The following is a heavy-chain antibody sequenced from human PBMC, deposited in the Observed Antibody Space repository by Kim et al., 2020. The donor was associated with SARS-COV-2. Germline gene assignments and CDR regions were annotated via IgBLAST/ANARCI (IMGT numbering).Heavy chain of an antibody. Sequence: GGSLRLSCAASGFTFDDYAMHWVRQAPGKGLEWVSGISWNSGSIGYADSVKGRFTISRDNAKNSLYLQMNSLRAEDTALYYCAKDRYGGYSYGSFDYWGQGTLVTVSS. V-gene: IGHV3-9*01. D-gene: IGHD5-18*01. CDR2: ISWNSGSI. J-gene: IGHJ4*02. CDR1: GFTFDDYA. CDR3: AKDRYGGYSYGSFDY.